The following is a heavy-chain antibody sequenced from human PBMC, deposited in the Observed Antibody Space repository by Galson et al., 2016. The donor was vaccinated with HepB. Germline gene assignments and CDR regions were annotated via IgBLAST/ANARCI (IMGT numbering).Heavy chain of an antibody. V-gene: IGHV3-7*01. CDR1: GFTFSSYW. Sequence: SLRLSCAASGFTFSSYWMTWVRQAPGKGLEWVANLSQDGSERYYVDSVKGRFTISRDNAMQSLYLQMNSLRADDTAVYYWARGSVWFGELSDWGQGTLVTVSS. CDR3: ARGSVWFGELSD. CDR2: LSQDGSER. D-gene: IGHD3-10*01. J-gene: IGHJ4*02.